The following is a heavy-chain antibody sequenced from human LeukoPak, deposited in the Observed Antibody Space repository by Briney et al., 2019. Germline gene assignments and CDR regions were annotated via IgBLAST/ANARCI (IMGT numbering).Heavy chain of an antibody. J-gene: IGHJ4*02. V-gene: IGHV4-31*03. CDR3: ETDYYGGNPGYYFEY. D-gene: IGHD4-23*01. CDR2: INFSGST. CDR1: GGSISSGSYY. Sequence: PSETLSLTCTVSGGSISSGSYYWCWIRQHPGKGLEWIGYINFSGSTDYNPSLKRRGTISVDTTKNQFSLMLSSVTAADTAVYYCETDYYGGNPGYYFEYWGQGTLVTVSS.